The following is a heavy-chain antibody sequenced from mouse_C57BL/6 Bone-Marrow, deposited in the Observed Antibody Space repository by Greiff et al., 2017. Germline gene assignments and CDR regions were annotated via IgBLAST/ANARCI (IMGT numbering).Heavy chain of an antibody. CDR1: GFTFSSYG. V-gene: IGHV5-6*01. J-gene: IGHJ3*01. Sequence: EVKLMESGGDLVKPGGSLKLSCAASGFTFSSYGMSWVRQTPDKRLEWVATISSGGSYTYYPDSVKGRFTISRDNAKNTLYLQMSSLKSEDTAMYYCARHHYYGSSISWCAYWGQGTLVTVSA. D-gene: IGHD1-1*01. CDR3: ARHHYYGSSISWCAY. CDR2: ISSGGSYT.